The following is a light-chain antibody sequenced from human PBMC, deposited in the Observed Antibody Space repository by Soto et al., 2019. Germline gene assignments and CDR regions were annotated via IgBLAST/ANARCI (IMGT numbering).Light chain of an antibody. Sequence: EIVMTQSPATLSVSPGEGATLSCRASQSVNSNLAWYQQKPGQAPRLLIYGASTRATGVPARFSGSGSGTEFILTVSSLQSEGFAVYFCKQYNNWPTFGQGTKVEIK. V-gene: IGKV3-15*01. J-gene: IGKJ1*01. CDR2: GAS. CDR1: QSVNSN. CDR3: KQYNNWPT.